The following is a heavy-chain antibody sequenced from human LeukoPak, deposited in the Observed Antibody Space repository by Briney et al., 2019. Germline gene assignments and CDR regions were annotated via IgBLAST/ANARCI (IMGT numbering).Heavy chain of an antibody. Sequence: PGGSLRLSCAASGFTFSTYAMSWVRQAPGTGLEWVSLISASGVNTHFADSVKGRFTFSRDNSKNTLYLQMNSLRAEDTAVYYCAKARAAILSGPYYFDYWGQGTLVTVSS. V-gene: IGHV3-23*01. J-gene: IGHJ4*02. CDR1: GFTFSTYA. D-gene: IGHD3-9*01. CDR3: AKARAAILSGPYYFDY. CDR2: ISASGVNT.